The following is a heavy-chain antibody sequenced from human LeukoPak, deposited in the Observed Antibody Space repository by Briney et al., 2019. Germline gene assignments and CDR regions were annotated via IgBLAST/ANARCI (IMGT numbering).Heavy chain of an antibody. CDR2: INHSGST. V-gene: IGHV4-34*01. Sequence: SETLSLTCAVYGGSFSGYYWSWIRQPPGKGLEWIGEINHSGSTNYNPSLKSRVTISVDTSKNQFSLKLSSVPAADTAVYYCARGSSSWYPIPYYFDYWGQGTLVTVSS. D-gene: IGHD6-13*01. CDR1: GGSFSGYY. CDR3: ARGSSSWYPIPYYFDY. J-gene: IGHJ4*02.